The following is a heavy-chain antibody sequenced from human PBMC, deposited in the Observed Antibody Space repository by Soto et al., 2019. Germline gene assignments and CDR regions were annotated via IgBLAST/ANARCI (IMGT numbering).Heavy chain of an antibody. CDR3: ARRYSSSSKNSNWFDP. J-gene: IGHJ5*02. D-gene: IGHD6-6*01. CDR2: IIPIFGTA. V-gene: IGHV1-69*01. Sequence: QVQLVQSGAEVKKPGSSVKVSCKASGGTFSSYAISWVRQAPGQWLEWRGGIIPIFGTANYAQKFQGRFTITTDETTSTAYMELSSLRSEDPAVDYCARRYSSSSKNSNWFDPGGKLTVVTVSS. CDR1: GGTFSSYA.